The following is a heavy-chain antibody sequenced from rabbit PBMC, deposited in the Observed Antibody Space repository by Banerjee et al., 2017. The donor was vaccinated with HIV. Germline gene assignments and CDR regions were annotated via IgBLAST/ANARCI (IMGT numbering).Heavy chain of an antibody. D-gene: IGHD8-1*01. J-gene: IGHJ4*01. CDR2: IDTSNGNT. CDR3: ARDLIGSSYGDL. CDR1: GFSFSNKYV. Sequence: QEQLEESGGGLVKPEGSLTLTCKASGFSFSNKYVMCWVRQAPGKGLEWIACIDTSNGNTCYASWAKGRFTISKTSSTTVTLQMTSLTAADTATYFCARDLIGSSYGDLWGPGTLVTVS. V-gene: IGHV1S45*01.